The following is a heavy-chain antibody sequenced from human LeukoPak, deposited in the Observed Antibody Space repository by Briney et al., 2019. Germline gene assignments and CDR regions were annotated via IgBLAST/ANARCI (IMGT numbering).Heavy chain of an antibody. Sequence: GGTLRLSCAASGFTFSSYGMSWVRQAPGKGLEWVSAISGSGGSTYYADSVKGRFTISRDNSKNTLYLQMNSLRAEDTAVYYCAKASIWQDPDVSGYDAPGGYWGQGTLVTVSS. CDR1: GFTFSSYG. CDR2: ISGSGGST. CDR3: AKASIWQDPDVSGYDAPGGY. J-gene: IGHJ4*02. D-gene: IGHD5-12*01. V-gene: IGHV3-23*01.